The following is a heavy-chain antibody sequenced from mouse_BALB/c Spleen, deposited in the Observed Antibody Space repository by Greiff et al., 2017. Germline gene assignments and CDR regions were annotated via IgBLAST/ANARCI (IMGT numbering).Heavy chain of an antibody. Sequence: VKLQESGPGLVAPSQSLSITCTVSGFSLTSYGVHWVRQPPGKGLEWLGVIWAGGSTNYNSALMSRLSISKDNSKSQVFLKMNSLQTDDTAMYYCARASLYYFDYWGQGTTLTVSS. CDR1: GFSLTSYG. CDR3: ARASLYYFDY. V-gene: IGHV2-9*02. CDR2: IWAGGST. J-gene: IGHJ2*01.